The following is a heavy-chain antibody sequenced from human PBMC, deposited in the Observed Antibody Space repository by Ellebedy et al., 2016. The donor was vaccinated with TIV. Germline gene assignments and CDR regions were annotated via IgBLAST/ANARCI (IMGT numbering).Heavy chain of an antibody. CDR1: GFTVSSNY. CDR3: ARDRGGYDWRTFDY. CDR2: IYSGGST. V-gene: IGHV3-66*01. D-gene: IGHD3-3*01. Sequence: GGSLRLXCAAPGFTVSSNYMSWVRQAPGKGLEWVSVIYSGGSTYYADSVKGRFTISRDNSKNTLYLQMNSLRAEDTAVYYCARDRGGYDWRTFDYWGQGTLVTVSS. J-gene: IGHJ4*02.